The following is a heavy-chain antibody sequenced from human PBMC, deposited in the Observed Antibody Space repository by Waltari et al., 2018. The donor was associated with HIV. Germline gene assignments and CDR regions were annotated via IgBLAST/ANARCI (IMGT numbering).Heavy chain of an antibody. V-gene: IGHV4-38-2*01. CDR3: AGIAARDFDY. CDR1: GYSISSGYY. D-gene: IGHD6-6*01. Sequence: QVQLQESGPGLVKPSETLSLTCAVSGYSISSGYYWGWIRQPPGKGLEWLGSIYHSGSTYYNPSLKSRVTISVDTSKNQFSLKLSSVTAADTAVYYCAGIAARDFDYWGQGTLVTVSS. CDR2: IYHSGST. J-gene: IGHJ4*02.